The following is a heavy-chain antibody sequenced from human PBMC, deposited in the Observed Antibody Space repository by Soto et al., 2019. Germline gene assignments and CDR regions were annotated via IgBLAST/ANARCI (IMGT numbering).Heavy chain of an antibody. V-gene: IGHV3-23*01. Sequence: GGSLTLSCAASGFTFGTYARTWVRQAPGKGLEWVSIISSSGDATYYVDSVKGRFTISRDNSRNTLNLQMNSLRAEDTAVYYCAKNGDFWSWGMDVWGQGTTVTVSS. J-gene: IGHJ6*02. CDR3: AKNGDFWSWGMDV. CDR2: ISSSGDAT. D-gene: IGHD3-3*01. CDR1: GFTFGTYA.